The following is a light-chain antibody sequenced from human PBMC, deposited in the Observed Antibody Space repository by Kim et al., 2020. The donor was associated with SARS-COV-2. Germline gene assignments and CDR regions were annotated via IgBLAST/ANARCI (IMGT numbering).Light chain of an antibody. CDR2: GAS. V-gene: IGKV3-20*01. J-gene: IGKJ1*01. Sequence: EIVLTQSPGTLSLSPGERATLPCRASQSVSSNYLAWYQQKPGQAPRLLICGASSRATGIPDRFSGSGSGTDFSLTITRLEPEGFAVYYCQQYSSSPATFGQGTQVDI. CDR3: QQYSSSPAT. CDR1: QSVSSNY.